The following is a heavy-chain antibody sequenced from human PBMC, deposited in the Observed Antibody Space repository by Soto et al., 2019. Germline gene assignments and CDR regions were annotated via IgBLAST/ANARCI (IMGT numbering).Heavy chain of an antibody. D-gene: IGHD3-9*01. CDR2: ISGDSGNT. V-gene: IGHV1-3*01. J-gene: IGHJ4*03. CDR1: GYMFTKSA. Sequence: ASVKVSCKASGYMFTKSAMHWVRQAPGQRLEWMGWISGDSGNTKYSPKLQDRVSITRDTSASTAYLELSSLRAEDTALYYCARDGVATGNINFDYWGQGTLVTVSS. CDR3: ARDGVATGNINFDY.